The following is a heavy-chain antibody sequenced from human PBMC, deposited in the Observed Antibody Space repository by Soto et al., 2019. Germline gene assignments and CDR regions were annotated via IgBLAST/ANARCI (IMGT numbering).Heavy chain of an antibody. CDR3: ARVWDIVVVVAATKDYYGMDV. D-gene: IGHD2-15*01. CDR1: GGSFSGYY. V-gene: IGHV4-34*01. J-gene: IGHJ6*02. CDR2: INHSGST. Sequence: ETLSLTCAVYGGSFSGYYWSWIRQPPGKGLEWIGEINHSGSTNYNPSLKSRVTISVDTSKKQFSLKLSSVTAADTAVYYCARVWDIVVVVAATKDYYGMDVWGQGTTVTVSS.